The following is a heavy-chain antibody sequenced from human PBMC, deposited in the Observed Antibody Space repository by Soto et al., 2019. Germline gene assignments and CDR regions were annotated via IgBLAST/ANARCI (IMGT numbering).Heavy chain of an antibody. CDR2: IYHSGST. CDR1: GGSISSSNW. D-gene: IGHD6-19*01. CDR3: ARGPYSSGPAFDY. V-gene: IGHV4-4*02. Sequence: ASETLSLTCAVSGGSISSSNWWSWVRQPPGKGLEWIGEIYHSGSTNYNPSLKSRVTISVDKSKNQFSLKLSSVTAADTAVYYCARGPYSSGPAFDYWGKGTLVTVSS. J-gene: IGHJ4*02.